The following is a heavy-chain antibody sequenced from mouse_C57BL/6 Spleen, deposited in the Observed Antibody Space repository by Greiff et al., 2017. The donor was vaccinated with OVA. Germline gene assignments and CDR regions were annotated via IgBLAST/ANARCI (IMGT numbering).Heavy chain of an antibody. CDR2: ISSGSSTI. J-gene: IGHJ2*01. CDR3: ARDGYYYFDY. CDR1: GVTFSDYG. Sequence: EVKLVESGGGLVKPGGSLKLSCAASGVTFSDYGMHWVRQAPEKGLEWVAYISSGSSTIYYADTVKGRFTISRDNAKNTLFLQMTSLRSEDTAMYYCARDGYYYFDYWGQGTTLTVSS. V-gene: IGHV5-17*01. D-gene: IGHD2-3*01.